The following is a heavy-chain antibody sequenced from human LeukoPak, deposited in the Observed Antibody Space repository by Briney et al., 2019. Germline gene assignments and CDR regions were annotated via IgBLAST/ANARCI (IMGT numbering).Heavy chain of an antibody. J-gene: IGHJ4*02. Sequence: GASVKVSCKASGYTFTSYDINWVRQATGQGLEWMGWMNPNSGNTGYAQKFQGRVTMTRNTSISTAYMELSSLRSEDTAVYYCARETGNSGWYYFDYWGQGTLVTVSS. V-gene: IGHV1-8*01. CDR2: MNPNSGNT. CDR3: ARETGNSGWYYFDY. D-gene: IGHD3-22*01. CDR1: GYTFTSYD.